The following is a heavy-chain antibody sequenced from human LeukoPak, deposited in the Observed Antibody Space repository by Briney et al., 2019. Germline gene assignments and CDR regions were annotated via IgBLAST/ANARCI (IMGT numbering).Heavy chain of an antibody. Sequence: GESLRLSCAASGFTFSGHFMSWIRQAPGKGLEWVSYISSSGSTVYYPDSVKGRFTISRDNAKNSLYLQMNSLRAEDTAVYYCAREGYVTALNWFDPWGQGTLVTVSS. V-gene: IGHV3-11*04. CDR2: ISSSGSTV. D-gene: IGHD5-12*01. J-gene: IGHJ5*02. CDR3: AREGYVTALNWFDP. CDR1: GFTFSGHF.